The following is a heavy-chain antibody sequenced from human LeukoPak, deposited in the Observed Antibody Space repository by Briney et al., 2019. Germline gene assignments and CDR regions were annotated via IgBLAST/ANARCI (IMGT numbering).Heavy chain of an antibody. V-gene: IGHV1-69*01. CDR3: ARAPVRGVMFRNWFDP. CDR2: IIPIFGTA. CDR1: GGTFSSYA. D-gene: IGHD3-10*01. J-gene: IGHJ5*02. Sequence: KVSCKASGGTFSSYAISWVRQAPGQGLEWMGGIIPIFGTANYAQKFQGRVTITADESTSTAYMELSSLRSEDTAVYYCARAPVRGVMFRNWFDPWGQGTLVTVSS.